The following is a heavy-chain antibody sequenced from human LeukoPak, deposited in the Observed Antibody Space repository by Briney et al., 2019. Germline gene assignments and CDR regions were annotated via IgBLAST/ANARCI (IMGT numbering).Heavy chain of an antibody. Sequence: SETLSLTCTVSGGSISSGGYYWSWIRQHPGKGLEWIGYIYYSGSTYYNPSLKSRVTISVDTSKNQFSLKLSSVTAADTAVYYCATWRFGELYGASDIWGQGTLVTVSS. CDR1: GGSISSGGYY. V-gene: IGHV4-31*03. D-gene: IGHD3-10*01. J-gene: IGHJ4*02. CDR2: IYYSGST. CDR3: ATWRFGELYGASDI.